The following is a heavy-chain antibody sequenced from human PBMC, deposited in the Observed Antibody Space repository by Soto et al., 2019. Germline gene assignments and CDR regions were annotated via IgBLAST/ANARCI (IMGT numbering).Heavy chain of an antibody. V-gene: IGHV4-31*11. D-gene: IGHD3-10*01. CDR3: AREHYGNSAWFDP. J-gene: IGHJ5*02. CDR2: IYYSGST. Sequence: SETLSLTCAVSGGSISSGGYSWSWIRQHPGKGLEWIGYIYYSGSTYYNPSLKSRVTISVDTSKNQFSLKLSSVTAADTAVYYCAREHYGNSAWFDPWGQGTLVTVSS. CDR1: GGSISSGGYS.